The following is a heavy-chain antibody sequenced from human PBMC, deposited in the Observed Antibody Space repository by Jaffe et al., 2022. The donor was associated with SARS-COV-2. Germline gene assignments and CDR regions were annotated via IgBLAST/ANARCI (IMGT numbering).Heavy chain of an antibody. V-gene: IGHV3-72*01. Sequence: EVQLVESGGGLVQPGGSLRLSCAVSEFAFSDHHMDWVRQAPGKGLEWVGRIRNKGNGYTTEYAASVKGRFTISRDDSKNSLYLQMNSLRTEDTGVYYCAHLGVWTEGGSNAFDYWGQGTLVTVSS. CDR2: IRNKGNGYTT. CDR1: EFAFSDHH. D-gene: IGHD3-9*01. J-gene: IGHJ4*02. CDR3: AHLGVWTEGGSNAFDY.